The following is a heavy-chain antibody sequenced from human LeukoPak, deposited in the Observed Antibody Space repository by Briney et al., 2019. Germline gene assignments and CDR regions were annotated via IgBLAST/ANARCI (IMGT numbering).Heavy chain of an antibody. D-gene: IGHD2-8*01. J-gene: IGHJ3*02. V-gene: IGHV3-30*02. CDR2: IRYDGSNK. CDR1: GFTFSSYG. CDR3: AKDRDIVLMVYADAFDI. Sequence: GGSLRLSCAASGFTFSSYGMHWVRQAPGKGLEWVAFIRYDGSNKYYADSVKGRFTISRDNSKNTLYLQMNSLGAEDTAVYYCAKDRDIVLMVYADAFDIWGQGTMVTVSS.